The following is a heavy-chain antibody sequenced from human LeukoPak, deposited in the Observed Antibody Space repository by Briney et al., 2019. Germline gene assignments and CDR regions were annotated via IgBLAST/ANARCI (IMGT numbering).Heavy chain of an antibody. CDR1: GFTFSSYS. Sequence: GGSLRLSCAASGFTFSSYSMNWVRQAPGKGLEWVSSISSSSSYIYYEDSVKGRFTISRDNAKNSLYLQMNSLRAEDTAVYYCARVPSGGSCLACVYWGQGTLVTVSS. D-gene: IGHD2-15*01. V-gene: IGHV3-21*01. J-gene: IGHJ4*02. CDR2: ISSSSSYI. CDR3: ARVPSGGSCLACVY.